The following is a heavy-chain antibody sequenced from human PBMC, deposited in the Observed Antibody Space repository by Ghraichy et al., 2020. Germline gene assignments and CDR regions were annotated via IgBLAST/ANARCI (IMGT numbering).Heavy chain of an antibody. V-gene: IGHV3-7*01. J-gene: IGHJ6*02. D-gene: IGHD2-2*02. CDR1: GFTFSSYW. Sequence: LSLTCAASGFTFSSYWMSWVRQAPGKGLEWVANIKQDGSEKYYVDSVKGRFTISRDNAKNSLYLQMNSLRAEDTAVYYCAREDIVVVPAAIRGLGYYYYYGMDVWGQGTTVTVSS. CDR3: AREDIVVVPAAIRGLGYYYYYGMDV. CDR2: IKQDGSEK.